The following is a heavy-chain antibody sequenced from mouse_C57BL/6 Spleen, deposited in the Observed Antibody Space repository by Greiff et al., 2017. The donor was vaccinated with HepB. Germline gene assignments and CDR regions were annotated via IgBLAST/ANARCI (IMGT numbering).Heavy chain of an antibody. CDR1: GYAFSSYW. J-gene: IGHJ4*01. D-gene: IGHD2-1*01. CDR2: IYPGDGDT. V-gene: IGHV1-80*01. CDR3: ARGRIYYGNYYYAMDY. Sequence: VQLVESGAELVKPGASVKISCKASGYAFSSYWMNWVKQRPGKGLEWIGQIYPGDGDTNYNGKFKGKATLTADKSSSTAYMQLSSLTSEDSAVYFCARGRIYYGNYYYAMDYWGQGTSVTVSS.